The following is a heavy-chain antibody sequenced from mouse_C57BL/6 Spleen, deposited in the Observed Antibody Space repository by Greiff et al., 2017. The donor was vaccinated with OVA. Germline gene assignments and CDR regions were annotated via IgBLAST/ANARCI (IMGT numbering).Heavy chain of an antibody. CDR3: ARSGDYDLYCAMDY. Sequence: QVQLQQSGAELAKPGASVKLSCKASGYTFTSYWMHWVKQRPGQGLEWIGYINPSSGYTKYNQKFKDQATLTADKSSSTACMQLSSLTHEDSAVYDCARSGDYDLYCAMDYWGQGTSVTVSS. D-gene: IGHD2-4*01. V-gene: IGHV1-7*01. J-gene: IGHJ4*01. CDR2: INPSSGYT. CDR1: GYTFTSYW.